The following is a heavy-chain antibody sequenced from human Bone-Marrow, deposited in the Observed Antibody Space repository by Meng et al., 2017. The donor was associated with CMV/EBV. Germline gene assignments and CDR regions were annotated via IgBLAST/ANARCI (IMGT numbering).Heavy chain of an antibody. D-gene: IGHD3-3*01. CDR1: GGTFSSYT. V-gene: IGHV1-69*02. Sequence: SVKVSCKASGGTFSSYTISWVRQAPGQGLEWMGRIIPILGIANYAQKFQGRVTITADKSTSTAYMELSSLRSEDTAVYYCARSTTIFGVVIMRGGAFDIRGQGTMVTVSS. J-gene: IGHJ3*02. CDR3: ARSTTIFGVVIMRGGAFDI. CDR2: IIPILGIA.